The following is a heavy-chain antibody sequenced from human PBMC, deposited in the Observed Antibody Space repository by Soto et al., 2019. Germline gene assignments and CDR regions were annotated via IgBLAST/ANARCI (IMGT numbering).Heavy chain of an antibody. CDR3: ARHLLYHDILPFDP. Sequence: SEPMSLTCSVTSASISSSYWSWIRQSTRKGLEWIGYIYYSGSTNYNPSLKSRVTISVDTSKNQFSLKLSSVTAADTAVYYCARHLLYHDILPFDPWGQGTLVTVS. D-gene: IGHD3-9*01. J-gene: IGHJ5*02. V-gene: IGHV4-59*08. CDR1: SASISSSY. CDR2: IYYSGST.